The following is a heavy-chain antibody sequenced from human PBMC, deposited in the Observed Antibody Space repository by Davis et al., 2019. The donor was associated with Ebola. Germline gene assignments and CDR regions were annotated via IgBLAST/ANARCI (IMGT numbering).Heavy chain of an antibody. CDR1: GGSISGHY. Sequence: PSETLSLTCSVSGGSISGHYWSWIRQPPGKGLEWIGYIYSSGSTNYNPSLKSRVTISVDTSKNQFSLKLSSVTAADTAVYYCARVLYSSGWSLDYWGQGTLVTVSS. J-gene: IGHJ4*02. D-gene: IGHD6-19*01. CDR2: IYSSGST. V-gene: IGHV4-59*11. CDR3: ARVLYSSGWSLDY.